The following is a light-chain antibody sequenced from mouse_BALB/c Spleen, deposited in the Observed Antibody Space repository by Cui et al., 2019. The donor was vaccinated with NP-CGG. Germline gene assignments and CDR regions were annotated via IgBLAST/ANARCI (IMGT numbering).Light chain of an antibody. CDR1: TGAVTTNNY. CDR2: GTN. Sequence: HAVVIQVTTLTTPPGETVTLTCRSSTGAVTTNNYANWVQEKPDHLFTGLIGGTNNRAPGVPARFSGSLIGDKAALTITGAQTEDEAIYFCPLWYSNHWVFGGGTKLTVL. CDR3: PLWYSNHWV. V-gene: IGLV1*01. J-gene: IGLJ1*01.